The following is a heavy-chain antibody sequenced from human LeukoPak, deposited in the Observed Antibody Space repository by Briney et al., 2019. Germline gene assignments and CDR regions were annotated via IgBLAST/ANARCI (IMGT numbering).Heavy chain of an antibody. CDR1: GFTFSSYS. CDR2: VSRSGDST. Sequence: GGSLRLSCAASGFTFSSYSMSWVRQAPGKGLEWVSAVSRSGDSTYYADSVKGRFTISRGNSDNTLYLQMNGLRAEDTALYYCAKVQELDDWVFDSWGQGTMVTVSS. CDR3: AKVQELDDWVFDS. J-gene: IGHJ4*02. V-gene: IGHV3-23*01. D-gene: IGHD1-1*01.